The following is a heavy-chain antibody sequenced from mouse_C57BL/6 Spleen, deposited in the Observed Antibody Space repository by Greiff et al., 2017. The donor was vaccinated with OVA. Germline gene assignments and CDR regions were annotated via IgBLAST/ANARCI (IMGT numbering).Heavy chain of an antibody. CDR3: ARDYDSLFAY. D-gene: IGHD2-12*01. CDR1: GFTFSSYA. V-gene: IGHV5-4*01. Sequence: VQLVESGGGLVKPGGSLKLSCAASGFTFSSYAMSWVRQTPEKRLEWVATISDGGSYTYYPDNVKGRFTISRDNAKNNLYLQMSHLKSEDTDVYYCARDYDSLFAYWGQGTLVTVSA. J-gene: IGHJ3*01. CDR2: ISDGGSYT.